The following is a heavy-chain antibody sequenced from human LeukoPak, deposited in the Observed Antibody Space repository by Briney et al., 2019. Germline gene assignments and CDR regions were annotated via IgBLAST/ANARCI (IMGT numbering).Heavy chain of an antibody. CDR3: ARGRSVVAALNWFDP. D-gene: IGHD6-6*01. Sequence: SETLSLTCAVYGGSFSGYYWSWIRQPPGKGLEWIGEINHSGSTNYNPSLKSRVTISVDTSKNQFSLKLSSVTAADTAVYYCARGRSVVAALNWFDPWGRGTLVTVSS. CDR1: GGSFSGYY. J-gene: IGHJ5*02. V-gene: IGHV4-34*01. CDR2: INHSGST.